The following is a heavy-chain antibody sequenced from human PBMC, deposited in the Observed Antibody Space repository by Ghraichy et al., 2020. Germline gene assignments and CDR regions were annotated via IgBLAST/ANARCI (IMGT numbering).Heavy chain of an antibody. CDR1: GFTFSRHA. J-gene: IGHJ4*02. V-gene: IGHV3-23*01. Sequence: GGSLRLSCAASGFTFSRHAMTWVRQPPGKGLEWVAAIGGSGAQTFYADSVRGRFTISRDNSRDTLYVNMNNLRAEDTAVYYCTSRGISVRDEWGSLEYWGQGTLVTVSS. CDR2: IGGSGAQT. D-gene: IGHD1-26*01. CDR3: TSRGISVRDEWGSLEY.